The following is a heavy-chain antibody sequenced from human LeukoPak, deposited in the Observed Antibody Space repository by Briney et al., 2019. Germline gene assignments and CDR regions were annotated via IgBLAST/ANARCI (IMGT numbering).Heavy chain of an antibody. Sequence: SETLSLTCTVSGGSVNSGNYYWTWIRQPAGKRLEWIGRIYTSGSTNYNPSLKSRVTIPIDASKNQFSLRLSSVTAAATAVYYCTRGGELMNFWGQGTLVTVSS. V-gene: IGHV4-61*02. CDR1: GGSVNSGNYY. CDR3: TRGGELMNF. J-gene: IGHJ4*02. CDR2: IYTSGST. D-gene: IGHD1-26*01.